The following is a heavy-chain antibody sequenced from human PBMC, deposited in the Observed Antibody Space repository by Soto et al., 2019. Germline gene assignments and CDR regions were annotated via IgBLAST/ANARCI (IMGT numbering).Heavy chain of an antibody. D-gene: IGHD3-16*01. J-gene: IGHJ6*02. CDR3: ARQGGAMALYYYYGMDV. CDR2: INSDGSST. CDR1: GFTFSSYW. V-gene: IGHV3-74*01. Sequence: GSLRLSCAASGFTFSSYWMQWVRQAPGKGLVWVSRINSDGSSTSYADSVKGRFTISRDNAKNTLYLQMNSLRAEDTSVYYCARQGGAMALYYYYGMDVWGQGTTVTVSS.